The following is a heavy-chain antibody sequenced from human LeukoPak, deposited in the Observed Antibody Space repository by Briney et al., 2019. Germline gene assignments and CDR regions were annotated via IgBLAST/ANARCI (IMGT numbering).Heavy chain of an antibody. Sequence: SETLSLTCTVSGGSISSGGYYWSWIRQHPGKGLEWIGYIYYSGSTNYNPSLKSRVTISVDTSKNQFSLKLSSVTAADTAVYYCARGAVAEGYFDLWGRGTLVTVSS. CDR1: GGSISSGGYY. CDR2: IYYSGST. CDR3: ARGAVAEGYFDL. D-gene: IGHD6-19*01. V-gene: IGHV4-61*08. J-gene: IGHJ2*01.